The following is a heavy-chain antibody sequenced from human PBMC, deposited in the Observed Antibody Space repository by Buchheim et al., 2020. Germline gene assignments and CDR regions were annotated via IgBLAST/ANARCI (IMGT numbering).Heavy chain of an antibody. J-gene: IGHJ5*02. CDR1: GFTFSSYS. Sequence: EVQLVESGGGLVKPGGSLRLSCAASGFTFSSYSMNWVRQAPGKGLEWVSSISSSSSYIYYADSVKGRFTISRDNAKNSLYLRMNSLRAEDTAVYYCARGRLKYYDSSGSNWFDPWGQGTL. CDR3: ARGRLKYYDSSGSNWFDP. V-gene: IGHV3-21*01. CDR2: ISSSSSYI. D-gene: IGHD3-22*01.